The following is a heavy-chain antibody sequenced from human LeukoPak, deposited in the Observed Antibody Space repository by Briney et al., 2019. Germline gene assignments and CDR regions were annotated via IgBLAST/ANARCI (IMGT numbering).Heavy chain of an antibody. D-gene: IGHD3-3*01. V-gene: IGHV1-58*01. CDR3: AAAHYDFWSGYYFDY. J-gene: IGHJ4*02. Sequence: SVKVSCKASGFTFTSSAVQWVRQARGQRLEWIGWIVVGSGNTNYAQKFQERVTITRDMSTSTAYMELSSLRSEDTAVYYCAAAHYDFWSGYYFDYRGQGTLVTVSS. CDR2: IVVGSGNT. CDR1: GFTFTSSA.